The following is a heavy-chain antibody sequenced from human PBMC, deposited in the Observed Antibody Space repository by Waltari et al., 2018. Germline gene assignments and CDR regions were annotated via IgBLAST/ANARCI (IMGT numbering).Heavy chain of an antibody. Sequence: QLQLRESGPGLVKPSETLSLTCTVSGGSISSSSYYWGWIRQPPGKGLEWIGSIYYSGSTYYNPSLKSRVTISVDTSKNQFSLKLSSVTAADTAVYYCARVTMVVTPYIDYWGQGTLVTVSS. CDR1: GGSISSSSYY. CDR3: ARVTMVVTPYIDY. D-gene: IGHD3-10*01. CDR2: IYYSGST. V-gene: IGHV4-39*07. J-gene: IGHJ4*02.